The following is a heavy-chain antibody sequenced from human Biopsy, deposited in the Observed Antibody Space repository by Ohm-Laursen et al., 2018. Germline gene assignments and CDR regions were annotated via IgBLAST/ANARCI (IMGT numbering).Heavy chain of an antibody. V-gene: IGHV3-7*01. Sequence: GSLRLSCAASGFMFSASWMSWVRQAPGKGLEWVADIYRDGYERYYVDSVKGRFTISRDNAKRSLYLQMDSLRGADTAVYFCARAIGSSYGYLKGFDLWGRGTLVTVSS. D-gene: IGHD5-18*01. J-gene: IGHJ2*01. CDR2: IYRDGYER. CDR1: GFMFSASW. CDR3: ARAIGSSYGYLKGFDL.